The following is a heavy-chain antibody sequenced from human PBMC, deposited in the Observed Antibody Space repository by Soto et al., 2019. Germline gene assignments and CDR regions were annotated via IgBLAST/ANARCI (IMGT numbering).Heavy chain of an antibody. V-gene: IGHV4-31*03. CDR1: GGSISSGGYY. CDR2: IYYSGST. D-gene: IGHD3-3*01. CDR3: ARAQDFWSGYRTRVYFDY. Sequence: SETLSLTCTFSGGSISSGGYYWSWIRQHPWKGLEWIGYIYYSGSTYYNPSLKSRVTISVDTSKNQFSLKLSSVTAADTAVYYCARAQDFWSGYRTRVYFDYWGQGTLVTVSS. J-gene: IGHJ4*02.